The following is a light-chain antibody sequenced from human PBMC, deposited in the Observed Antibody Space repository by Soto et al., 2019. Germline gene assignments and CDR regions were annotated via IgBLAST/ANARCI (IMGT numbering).Light chain of an antibody. V-gene: IGLV2-14*01. CDR3: SSYTSSSTYV. CDR1: SSDVGGYNY. Sequence: QSVLTQPASVSGSPGQSITISCTGTSSDVGGYNYVSWYQQHPGKAPKLMIYEVSNRPSGVSNRFSGSKSGNTASLTISGXQAEDEADYYCSSYTSSSTYVFGTGTKVTV. J-gene: IGLJ1*01. CDR2: EVS.